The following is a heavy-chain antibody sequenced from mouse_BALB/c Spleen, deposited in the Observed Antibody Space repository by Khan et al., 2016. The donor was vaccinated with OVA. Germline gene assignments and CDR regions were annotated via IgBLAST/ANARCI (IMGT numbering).Heavy chain of an antibody. CDR3: TRTARIKY. J-gene: IGHJ2*01. V-gene: IGHV3-2*02. CDR2: ISYSGST. Sequence: EVELVESGPGLVKPSQSLSLTCTVTGYSITSGYGWNWIRQFPGNKLEWMGYISYSGSTNYNPSLKSRISITRDQSKNQFFLQLNSVTTEDTAAYYCTRTARIKYWGQGTTLTVSS. CDR1: GYSITSGYG. D-gene: IGHD1-2*01.